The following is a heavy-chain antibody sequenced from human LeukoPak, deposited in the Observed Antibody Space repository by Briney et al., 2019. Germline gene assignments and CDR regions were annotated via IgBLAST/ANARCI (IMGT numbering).Heavy chain of an antibody. CDR3: ARGGKATVVTM. J-gene: IGHJ4*02. V-gene: IGHV4-4*07. CDR1: GGSTNSYY. Sequence: SETLALTCTVSGGSTNSYYWSWIRQPAGKGLEWIGRIYSSGSTNYNPSLKSRVSMSVDTSKNQFSLKLTSVTAADTAVYYCARGGKATVVTMWGQGILVTVSS. D-gene: IGHD4-23*01. CDR2: IYSSGST.